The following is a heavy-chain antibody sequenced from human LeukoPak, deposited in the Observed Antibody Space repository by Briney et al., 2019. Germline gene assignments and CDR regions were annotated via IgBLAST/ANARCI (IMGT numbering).Heavy chain of an antibody. CDR3: ARLGTMRYSDY. CDR2: IYHSGST. D-gene: IGHD3-3*01. J-gene: IGHJ4*02. CDR1: GYSISSGYY. Sequence: SETLSLTXAVSGYSISSGYYWGWIRQPPGKGLEWIGSIYHSGSTYYNPSLKSRVTISVDTSKNQFSLKLSSVTAADTAVYYCARLGTMRYSDYWGQGTLVTVSS. V-gene: IGHV4-38-2*01.